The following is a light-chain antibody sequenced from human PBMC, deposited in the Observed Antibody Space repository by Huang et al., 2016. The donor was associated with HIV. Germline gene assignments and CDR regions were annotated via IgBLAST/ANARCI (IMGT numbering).Light chain of an antibody. CDR1: QNIING. CDR2: DAS. CDR3: QQYNHWPPTT. J-gene: IGKJ1*01. Sequence: EVVMTQSPATLSVSPGERASLSCRASQNIINGLAWYQQRPGQAPRLLIYDASTRATGSPARCSGSWSGTDFTLTISSLQSEDFAVYYCQQYNHWPPTTFGQGTTVDIK. V-gene: IGKV3-15*01.